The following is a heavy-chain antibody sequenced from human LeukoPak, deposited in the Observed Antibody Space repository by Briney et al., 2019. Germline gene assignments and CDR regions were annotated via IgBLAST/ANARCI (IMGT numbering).Heavy chain of an antibody. V-gene: IGHV1-69*13. D-gene: IGHD5-12*01. J-gene: IGHJ6*03. Sequence: SVKVSCKASGGTFSSYAISWVRQAPGQGLEWMGGIIPIFGTANYAQKFQGRVTITADECTSTAYMELSSLRSEDTAVYYCARGGGYDYYYYYMDVWGKGTTVTVSS. CDR2: IIPIFGTA. CDR3: ARGGGYDYYYYYMDV. CDR1: GGTFSSYA.